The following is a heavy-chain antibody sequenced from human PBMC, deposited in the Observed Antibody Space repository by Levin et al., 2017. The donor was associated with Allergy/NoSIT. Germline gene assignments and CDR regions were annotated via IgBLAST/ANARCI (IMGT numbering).Heavy chain of an antibody. V-gene: IGHV3-7*01. CDR3: ARVPRVSRSLTPDH. CDR2: IKEDGSEQ. Sequence: GGSLRLSCAASGFTLSNYWMSWVRQASGKGLEWVANIKEDGSEQYYVDSVEGRFTISRDNAKNSLYLVMNSLRVEDTAVDYCARVPRVSRSLTPDHWGQGTLVTVSS. J-gene: IGHJ4*02. D-gene: IGHD3-16*01. CDR1: GFTLSNYW.